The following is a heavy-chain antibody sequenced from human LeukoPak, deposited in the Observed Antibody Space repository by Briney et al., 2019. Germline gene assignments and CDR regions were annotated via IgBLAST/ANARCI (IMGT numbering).Heavy chain of an antibody. CDR3: ARGGTYWADYYHYMDV. Sequence: ASVKVSCKASGYTFSSYGISWVRQAPGQGLEWMGWINDYNGNTNYAQKFQGRATMTTDTSTTTAYMELRSLRSDDTAVYYCARGGTYWADYYHYMDVWGKGTTVTISS. CDR2: INDYNGNT. D-gene: IGHD1-26*01. J-gene: IGHJ6*03. CDR1: GYTFSSYG. V-gene: IGHV1-18*01.